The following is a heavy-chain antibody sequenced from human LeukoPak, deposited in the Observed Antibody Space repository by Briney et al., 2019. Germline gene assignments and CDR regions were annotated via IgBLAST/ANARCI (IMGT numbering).Heavy chain of an antibody. CDR2: VIPMYGTT. CDR3: ATDSQRLCGGATCYSSDS. Sequence: SVKVSCKASGGTNYIISWVRQAPGQALVWMVRVIPMYGTTNYAQKFQGRVTITADKSTGTAYMELSSLRSDDTAVYFCATDSQRLCGGATCYSSDSWGQGTLVTVSS. J-gene: IGHJ4*02. D-gene: IGHD2-21*01. V-gene: IGHV1-69*08. CDR1: GGTNYI.